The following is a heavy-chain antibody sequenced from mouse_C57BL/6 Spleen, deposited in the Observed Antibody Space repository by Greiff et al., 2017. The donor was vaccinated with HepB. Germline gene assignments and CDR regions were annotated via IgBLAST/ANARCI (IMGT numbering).Heavy chain of an antibody. CDR1: GFNIKDDY. D-gene: IGHD2-2*01. Sequence: EVKLMESGAELVRPGASVKLSCTASGFNIKDDYMHWVKQRPEQGLEWIGWIDPENGDTEYASKFQGKATITADTSSNTAYLQLSSLTSEDTAVYYCTTPVTTRTGDYWGQGTTLTVSS. CDR3: TTPVTTRTGDY. CDR2: IDPENGDT. J-gene: IGHJ2*01. V-gene: IGHV14-4*01.